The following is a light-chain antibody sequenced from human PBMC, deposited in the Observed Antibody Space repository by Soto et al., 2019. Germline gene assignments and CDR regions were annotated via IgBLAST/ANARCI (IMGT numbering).Light chain of an antibody. CDR2: GAS. CDR3: QQYGSSPWWT. Sequence: EIVLTQSPGTLSLSPGERATLSCRASQSVSSSYLAWYQQKPGQAPRLLIYGASSRATGIPDRFSGSGPGTDFTLTISRLEPEDFAVYYCQQYGSSPWWTFGQGTKVDIK. V-gene: IGKV3-20*01. CDR1: QSVSSSY. J-gene: IGKJ1*01.